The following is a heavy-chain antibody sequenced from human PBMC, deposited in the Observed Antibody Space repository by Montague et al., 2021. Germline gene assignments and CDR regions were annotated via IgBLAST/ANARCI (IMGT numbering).Heavy chain of an antibody. CDR2: ICDGGSA. J-gene: IGHJ5*02. V-gene: IGHV4-61*01. D-gene: IGHD3-22*01. CDR1: GDSVRCRIYH. Sequence: SETLSLTCTVSGDSVRCRIYHWRWIRQSPGKGLEWVGNICDGGSATYKTSLGSRVSMSLDTSSNQFSLNLRSATAADTAVYYCAAYYYGGGGRGSWGQGTLVTVSS. CDR3: AAYYYGGGGRGS.